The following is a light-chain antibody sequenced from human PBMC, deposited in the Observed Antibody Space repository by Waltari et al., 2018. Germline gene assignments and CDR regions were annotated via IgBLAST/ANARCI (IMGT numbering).Light chain of an antibody. J-gene: IGKJ4*01. CDR3: QQLNSYLP. V-gene: IGKV1-9*01. Sequence: QLTQSPSSLSASVGDRVTITRRASQVIANFLAWYQQKPGQAPKLLIYGASTLQTGVPSRFSGSGFGTDFSLTISSLQPEDFATYYCQQLNSYLPFGGGTKVEIK. CDR1: QVIANF. CDR2: GAS.